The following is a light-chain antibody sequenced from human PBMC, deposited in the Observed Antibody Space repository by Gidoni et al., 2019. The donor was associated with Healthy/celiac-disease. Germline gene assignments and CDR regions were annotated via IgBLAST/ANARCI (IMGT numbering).Light chain of an antibody. CDR2: AAS. J-gene: IGKJ1*01. CDR3: QQSYSTPPWT. V-gene: IGKV1-39*01. CDR1: QSISIY. Sequence: DIQMTQSPSSLSASVGDRVTITCRASQSISIYLNWYQQKPGKDPKLLIYAASSLQSGFPSRFSGSGSGTDFTRTISSLQPEDFATYYCQQSYSTPPWTFXXXTKVEIK.